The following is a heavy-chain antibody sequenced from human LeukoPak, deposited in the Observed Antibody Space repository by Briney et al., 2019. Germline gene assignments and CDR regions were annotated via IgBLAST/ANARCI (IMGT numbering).Heavy chain of an antibody. CDR2: IIPIFGTA. D-gene: IGHD5-18*01. CDR1: GGTFSSYA. V-gene: IGHV1-69*06. CDR3: ARGKTEDWIQLWFFDY. J-gene: IGHJ4*02. Sequence: SVKVSCKASGGTFSSYAISWVRQAPGQGLEWMGGIIPIFGTANYAQKFQGRDTITADKSTSTAYMELSSLRSEDTAVYYCARGKTEDWIQLWFFDYWGQGTLVTVSS.